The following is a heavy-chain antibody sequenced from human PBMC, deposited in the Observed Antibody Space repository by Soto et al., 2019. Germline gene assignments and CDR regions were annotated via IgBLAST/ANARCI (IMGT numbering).Heavy chain of an antibody. CDR3: ASRKSYHKGDYYYYAMDV. D-gene: IGHD2-2*01. J-gene: IGHJ6*02. Sequence: PGESLKISCKGSGYTFTNYWIAWVRQIPGKGLEWMGIIYPDDSETRYSPSFQGQVTFSADKSISTAYLQWSSLKASDTAMYYCASRKSYHKGDYYYYAMDVWGQGTTVTVSS. CDR1: GYTFTNYW. V-gene: IGHV5-51*01. CDR2: IYPDDSET.